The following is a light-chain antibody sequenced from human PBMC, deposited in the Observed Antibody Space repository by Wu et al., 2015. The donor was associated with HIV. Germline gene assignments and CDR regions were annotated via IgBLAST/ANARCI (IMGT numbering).Light chain of an antibody. CDR3: QQYGSSPRELT. J-gene: IGKJ4*01. CDR2: AAS. V-gene: IGKV1-39*01. CDR1: QSISSY. Sequence: DIQMTQSPSSLSASVGDRVTITCRASQSISSYLNWYQQKPGKAPKLLIYAASSLQSGVPSRFSGSGSGTDFTLTISRLEPEDFAVYYCQQYGSSPRELTFGGGTKVEIK.